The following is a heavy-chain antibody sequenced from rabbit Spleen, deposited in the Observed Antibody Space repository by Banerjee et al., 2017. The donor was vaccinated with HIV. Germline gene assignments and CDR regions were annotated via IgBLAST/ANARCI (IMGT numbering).Heavy chain of an antibody. Sequence: QEQLKETGGGLVQPGGSLALTCKASGFSFSSSDYICWVRQAPGKGLEWISCIAGSSSGFTYSATWAKGRFTNSKTSSTTVTLQLSSLTAADTATYFCARGSATMTMVITGYYLSLWGPGSLVTVS. J-gene: IGHJ4*01. CDR2: IAGSSSGFT. V-gene: IGHV1S45*01. D-gene: IGHD2-1*01. CDR3: ARGSATMTMVITGYYLSL. CDR1: GFSFSSSDY.